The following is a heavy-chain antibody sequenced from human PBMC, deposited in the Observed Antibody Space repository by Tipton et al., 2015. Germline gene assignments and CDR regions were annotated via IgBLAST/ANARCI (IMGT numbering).Heavy chain of an antibody. CDR3: ARVISWGWFDP. J-gene: IGHJ5*02. D-gene: IGHD7-27*01. V-gene: IGHV3-21*01. Sequence: GSLRLSCAASGFTFSSYSMNWVRQAPGKGLEWVSSISSSSSYIYYADSVKGRFTISRDNAKNSLYPQMNSLRAEDTAVYYCARVISWGWFDPWGQGTLVTVSS. CDR2: ISSSSSYI. CDR1: GFTFSSYS.